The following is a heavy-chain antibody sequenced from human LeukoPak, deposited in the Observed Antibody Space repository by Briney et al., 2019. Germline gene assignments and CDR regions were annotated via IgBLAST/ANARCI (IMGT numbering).Heavy chain of an antibody. CDR3: AKHHSSGYSTTPFDY. CDR1: GFTFSSYA. J-gene: IGHJ4*02. CDR2: ISGSDGST. Sequence: PGGSLRLSCAASGFTFSSYAMSWVRQDPGKGLQWVSVISGSDGSTYYADSVKGRFTISRDNSKNTLYLQMNSLRAEDTAAYYCAKHHSSGYSTTPFDYWGQGTLVTVSS. D-gene: IGHD3-22*01. V-gene: IGHV3-23*01.